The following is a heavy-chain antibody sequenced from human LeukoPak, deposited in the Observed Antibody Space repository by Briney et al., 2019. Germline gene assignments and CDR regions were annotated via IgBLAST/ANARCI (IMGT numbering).Heavy chain of an antibody. Sequence: PGGSLRLFCAASGFTFSSYAMSWVRQAPGKGLEWVSAISGSASNTYYADSVKGRFTISRDNSRNTLYLQMNSLRAEDTAVYYCANVEWPLDYWGQGTLVTVSS. CDR1: GFTFSSYA. CDR3: ANVEWPLDY. J-gene: IGHJ4*02. D-gene: IGHD1-26*01. CDR2: ISGSASNT. V-gene: IGHV3-23*01.